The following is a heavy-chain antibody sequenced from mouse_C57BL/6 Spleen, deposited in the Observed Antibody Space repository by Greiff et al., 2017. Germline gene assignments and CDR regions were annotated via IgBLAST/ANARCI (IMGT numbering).Heavy chain of an antibody. V-gene: IGHV5-12*01. J-gene: IGHJ2*01. CDR3: ARQTAQDYFDY. CDR1: GFTFSDYY. CDR2: ISNGGGST. D-gene: IGHD3-2*02. Sequence: EVQRVESGGGLVQPGGSLKLSCAASGFTFSDYYMYWVRQTPEKRLEWVAYISNGGGSTYYPDTVKGRFTISRDNAKNTLYLQMSRLKSEDTAMYYCARQTAQDYFDYWGQGTTLTVSS.